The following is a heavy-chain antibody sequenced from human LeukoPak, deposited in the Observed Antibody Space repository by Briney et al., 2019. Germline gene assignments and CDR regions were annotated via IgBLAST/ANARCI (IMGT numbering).Heavy chain of an antibody. CDR3: ARDDPHPPDCGGDCYPFDY. J-gene: IGHJ4*02. V-gene: IGHV1-18*01. CDR1: GYTFTSYD. CDR2: ISAYNGNT. D-gene: IGHD2-21*02. Sequence: ASVKVSCKASGYTFTSYDINWVRQATGQGLEWMGWISAYNGNTNYAQKLQDRATMTTDTSTSTAYMELRSLRSDDTAVYYCARDDPHPPDCGGDCYPFDYWGQGTLVTVSS.